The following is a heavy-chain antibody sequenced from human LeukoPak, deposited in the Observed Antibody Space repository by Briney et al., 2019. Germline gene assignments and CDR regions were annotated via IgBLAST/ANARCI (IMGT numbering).Heavy chain of an antibody. Sequence: SQTLSLTCTVSGGSISSGDYYWSWIRQPPGKGLEWIGYIYYSGSTYYNPSLKSRVTISVDTSKNQFSLKLSSVTAADTAVYYCARDFYLYGSGFPWSQGTLVTVSS. CDR2: IYYSGST. D-gene: IGHD3-10*01. CDR3: ARDFYLYGSGFP. CDR1: GGSISSGDYY. V-gene: IGHV4-30-4*08. J-gene: IGHJ5*02.